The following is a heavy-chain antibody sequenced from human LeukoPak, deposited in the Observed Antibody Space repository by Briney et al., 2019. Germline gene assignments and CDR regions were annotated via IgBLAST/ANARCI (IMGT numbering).Heavy chain of an antibody. Sequence: SETLSLTCTVSGGSISSGSYYWSWIRQPPGKGLEWIGYIYYSGSTNYNPSLKSRVTISVDTSKNQFSLKLSSVTAADTAVYYCARVDSSSWTYYYYYYMDVWGKGTTVTVSS. D-gene: IGHD6-13*01. CDR2: IYYSGST. J-gene: IGHJ6*03. CDR1: GGSISSGSYY. CDR3: ARVDSSSWTYYYYYYMDV. V-gene: IGHV4-61*01.